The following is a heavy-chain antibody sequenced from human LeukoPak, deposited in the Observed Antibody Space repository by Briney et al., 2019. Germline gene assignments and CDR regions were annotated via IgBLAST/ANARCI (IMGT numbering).Heavy chain of an antibody. J-gene: IGHJ6*03. CDR3: ARDTRGYSGYDGVDWDYYYYMDV. CDR1: GFTFSSYW. CDR2: IKQDGSEK. D-gene: IGHD5-12*01. Sequence: GGSLRLSCAASGFTFSSYWMSWVRQAPGKGLEWVANIKQDGSEKYYVDSVKGRFTISRDNAKNSLYLQMNSLRAEDTAVYYCARDTRGYSGYDGVDWDYYYYMDVWGKGTTVTVSS. V-gene: IGHV3-7*03.